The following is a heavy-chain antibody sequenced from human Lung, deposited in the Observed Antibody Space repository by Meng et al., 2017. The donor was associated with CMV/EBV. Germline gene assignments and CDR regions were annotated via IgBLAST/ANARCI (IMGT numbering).Heavy chain of an antibody. CDR3: ARDAYGVIDSYYFDY. Sequence: GESLKISCAASGFTFSGYEMNWVRQAPGKGLEWVSYISYTGNTISYADSVKGRFTISRDNAKNSLFLQMNSLRPEDTAIYYCARDAYGVIDSYYFDYWGQGTLVTVSS. CDR2: ISYTGNTI. D-gene: IGHD4-17*01. CDR1: GFTFSGYE. V-gene: IGHV3-48*03. J-gene: IGHJ4*02.